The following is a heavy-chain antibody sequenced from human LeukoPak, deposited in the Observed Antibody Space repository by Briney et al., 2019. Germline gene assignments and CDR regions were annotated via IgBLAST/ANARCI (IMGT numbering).Heavy chain of an antibody. V-gene: IGHV4-61*08. CDR2: IYYSGST. J-gene: IGHJ4*02. CDR1: GGSISSGGYY. CDR3: AGGEYYFDY. Sequence: SETLSLTCAVSGGSISSGGYYWSWIRQPPGKGLEWIGYIYYSGSTNYNPSLKSRVTISVDTSKNQFSLKLSSVTAADTAVYYCAGGEYYFDYWGQGTLVTVSS. D-gene: IGHD3-10*01.